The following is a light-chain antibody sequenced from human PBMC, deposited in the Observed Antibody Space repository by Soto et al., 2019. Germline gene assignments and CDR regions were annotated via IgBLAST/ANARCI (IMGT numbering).Light chain of an antibody. CDR3: QQYDNWPIT. CDR1: QSININ. CDR2: GAS. Sequence: EIVLTQSPGTLSLSPGERATLSCRASQSININLAWYQQKPGQAPRLLIYGASTRATGLPARFSGSGSGTEFTLIISSLQSEDSAVYYCQQYDNWPITFGQGTRLETK. J-gene: IGKJ5*01. V-gene: IGKV3-15*01.